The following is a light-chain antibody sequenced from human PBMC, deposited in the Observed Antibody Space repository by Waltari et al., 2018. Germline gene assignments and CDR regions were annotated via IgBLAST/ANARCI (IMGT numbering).Light chain of an antibody. Sequence: EIVLTQSPGTLSLSPGERATLSCRASQSVSSSYLAWDQQKPGQAPRLLIYGASSRATGIPDRFSGSGSGTDFTLTISRLEPEDFAVYYCQQYGSSRTFGQGTKLEIK. J-gene: IGKJ2*01. CDR1: QSVSSSY. V-gene: IGKV3-20*01. CDR2: GAS. CDR3: QQYGSSRT.